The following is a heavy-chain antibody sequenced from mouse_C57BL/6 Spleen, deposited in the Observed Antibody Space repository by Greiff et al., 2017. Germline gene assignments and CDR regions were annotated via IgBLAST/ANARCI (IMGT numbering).Heavy chain of an antibody. CDR2: IDPENGDT. CDR1: GFNIKDDY. V-gene: IGHV14-4*01. J-gene: IGHJ3*01. CDR3: TTVKGGV. Sequence: VQLQQSGAELVRPGASVKLSCTASGFNIKDDYMHWVKQRPEQGLEWIGWIDPENGDTEYASKFQGKATITADTSSNTAYLQLSSLTSEDTAVYYCTTVKGGVWGQGTLVTVSA. D-gene: IGHD3-3*01.